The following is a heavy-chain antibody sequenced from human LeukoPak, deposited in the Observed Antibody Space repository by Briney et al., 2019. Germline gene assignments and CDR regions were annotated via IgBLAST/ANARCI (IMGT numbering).Heavy chain of an antibody. Sequence: GGSLRLSCAASGFTFSSYWMSWVRQAPGKGLEWVANIKEDGGEKYSVDSVRGRFTISRDNAKNSLYLQMNGLRAEDTAVYYCARGRTGYYFDYWGQGTLVTVSS. CDR2: IKEDGGEK. CDR1: GFTFSSYW. V-gene: IGHV3-7*04. D-gene: IGHD3/OR15-3a*01. CDR3: ARGRTGYYFDY. J-gene: IGHJ4*02.